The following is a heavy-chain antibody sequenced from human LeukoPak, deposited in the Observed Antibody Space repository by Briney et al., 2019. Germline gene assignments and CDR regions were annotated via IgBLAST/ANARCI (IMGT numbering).Heavy chain of an antibody. Sequence: GGSLRLSCAASGFTFSSYGMHWVRQAPGKGLEWVAVISYDGSNKYYADSVKGRFTISRDNSKNTLYLQMNSLRVEDTAVYYCARGLEYSSSSDYWGQGTLVTVSS. CDR2: ISYDGSNK. CDR1: GFTFSSYG. CDR3: ARGLEYSSSSDY. D-gene: IGHD6-6*01. V-gene: IGHV3-30*03. J-gene: IGHJ4*02.